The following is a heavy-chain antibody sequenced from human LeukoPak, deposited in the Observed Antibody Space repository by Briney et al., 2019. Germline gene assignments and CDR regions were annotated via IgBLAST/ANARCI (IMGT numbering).Heavy chain of an antibody. Sequence: SVKVSCKASGGTFSSYAISWVRQAPGQGLEWMGRIIPILGTANYAQKFQGRVTITTDESTSTAYMELSSLRSEDTAVYYCARDERYYDSSGYYPYYWGQGTLVTVSS. CDR2: IIPILGTA. D-gene: IGHD3-22*01. J-gene: IGHJ4*02. CDR1: GGTFSSYA. CDR3: ARDERYYDSSGYYPYY. V-gene: IGHV1-69*11.